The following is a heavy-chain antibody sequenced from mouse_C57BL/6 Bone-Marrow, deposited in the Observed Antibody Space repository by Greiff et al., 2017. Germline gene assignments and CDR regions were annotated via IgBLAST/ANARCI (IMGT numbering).Heavy chain of an antibody. CDR2: ISYDGSN. Sequence: ESGPGLVKPSQSLSLTCSVTGYSITSGYYWNWIRQFPGNKLEWMGYISYDGSNNYNPSLKNRISITRDTSKNQFFLKLNSVTTEDTATYYCARGRVAWFAYWGQGTLVTVSA. J-gene: IGHJ3*01. V-gene: IGHV3-6*01. CDR3: ARGRVAWFAY. D-gene: IGHD3-3*01. CDR1: GYSITSGYY.